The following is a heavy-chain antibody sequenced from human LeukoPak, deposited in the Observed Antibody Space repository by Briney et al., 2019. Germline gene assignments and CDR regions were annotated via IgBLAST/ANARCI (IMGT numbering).Heavy chain of an antibody. CDR1: GFTFSSYA. Sequence: GGSLRLSCAASGFTFSSYAMSWVRQAPGKGLEWVSVIYSGGSTYYADSVKGRFTISRHNSKNTLYLQMNSLRAEDTAVYYCATNDWFDYWGQGTLVTVSS. D-gene: IGHD3-9*01. CDR3: ATNDWFDY. V-gene: IGHV3-53*04. CDR2: IYSGGST. J-gene: IGHJ4*02.